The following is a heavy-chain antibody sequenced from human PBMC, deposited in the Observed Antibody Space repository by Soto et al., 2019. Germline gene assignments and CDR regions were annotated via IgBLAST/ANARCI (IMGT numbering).Heavy chain of an antibody. J-gene: IGHJ4*02. Sequence: PSETLSRTCAGSGGSISSCNWWSRVHQPPGKGLEWIGEIYHSGSTNYNPSLKSRVTTSIDTSKNQFSLKLSSVTAADTAVYYCSRSTIAPRLFMYPFDSWGQGTLVTVSS. D-gene: IGHD6-6*01. CDR2: IYHSGST. CDR1: GGSISSCNW. V-gene: IGHV4-4*02. CDR3: SRSTIAPRLFMYPFDS.